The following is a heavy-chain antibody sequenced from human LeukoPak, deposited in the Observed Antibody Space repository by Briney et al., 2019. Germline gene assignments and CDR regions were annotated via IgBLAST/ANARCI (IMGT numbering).Heavy chain of an antibody. CDR3: ARDHYDGVGGFDY. V-gene: IGHV3-7*01. J-gene: IGHJ4*02. CDR1: GFTYSNYW. CDR2: IKQDGSEK. Sequence: GGSLRLSCAASGFTYSNYWMSWVRQAPGKGLEWVASIKQDGSEKYYVDSVKGRFTISRDNAKNSLYLQMNSLRAEDTAVYYCARDHYDGVGGFDYWGQGTPVTVSS. D-gene: IGHD3-16*01.